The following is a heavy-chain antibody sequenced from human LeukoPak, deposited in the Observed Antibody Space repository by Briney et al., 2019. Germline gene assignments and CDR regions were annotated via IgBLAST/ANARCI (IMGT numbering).Heavy chain of an antibody. CDR2: ISGSGGST. CDR3: AKDLGYSSSWRDAFDI. CDR1: GFTLSIYA. Sequence: GGSLRLSCAASGFTLSIYAMRWVRQPPGRGLEWVSAISGSGGSTYYADSVTGRFTISRHKSKHPPYLQRDSLRAEGPALSYGAKDLGYSSSWRDAFDIWGQGTMVTVSS. V-gene: IGHV3-23*01. D-gene: IGHD6-13*01. J-gene: IGHJ3*02.